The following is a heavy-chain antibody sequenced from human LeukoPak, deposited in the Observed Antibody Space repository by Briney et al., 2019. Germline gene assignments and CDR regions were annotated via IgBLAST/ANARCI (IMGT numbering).Heavy chain of an antibody. V-gene: IGHV3-33*01. Sequence: GGSLRLSCAASGFTFSSYAMHWVRQAPGKGLEWVAVIRYDGSDKYYADSVKGRFTISRDNAKNSLYLQMNSLRAEDTAVYYCARGTGDPQRFDPWGQGTLVTVSS. J-gene: IGHJ5*02. CDR2: IRYDGSDK. CDR3: ARGTGDPQRFDP. CDR1: GFTFSSYA. D-gene: IGHD4-17*01.